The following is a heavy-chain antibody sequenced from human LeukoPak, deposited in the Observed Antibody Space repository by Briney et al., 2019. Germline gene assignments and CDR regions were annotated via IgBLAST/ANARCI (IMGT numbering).Heavy chain of an antibody. CDR3: ARYCGGDCNSSAFDF. V-gene: IGHV4-59*01. CDR1: RGSINNYY. Sequence: SETLSLTCTVSRGSINNYYWSWIRQPPGKGLEWLGYIYYRGSTNYNPSLRGRVTMSVDTSKNQFSLKLTSVTAADTAVYYCARYCGGDCNSSAFDFWGQGTMVTVSS. D-gene: IGHD2-21*02. J-gene: IGHJ3*01. CDR2: IYYRGST.